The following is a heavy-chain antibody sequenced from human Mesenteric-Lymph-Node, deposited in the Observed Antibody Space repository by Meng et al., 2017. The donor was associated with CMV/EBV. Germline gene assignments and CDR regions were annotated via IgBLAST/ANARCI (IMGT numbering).Heavy chain of an antibody. CDR1: GFSFDDYA. CDR3: AKTGSGWIHDY. J-gene: IGHJ4*02. CDR2: ISWDNNNI. D-gene: IGHD6-19*01. V-gene: IGHV3-9*01. Sequence: GGSLRLSCTASGFSFDDYAMHWVRQTPGKGLEWVSGISWDNNNIDYVDSVKGRFTISRDNAKNSLYLQMNSLRAGDTAVYYCAKTGSGWIHDYWGQGTLVTVSS.